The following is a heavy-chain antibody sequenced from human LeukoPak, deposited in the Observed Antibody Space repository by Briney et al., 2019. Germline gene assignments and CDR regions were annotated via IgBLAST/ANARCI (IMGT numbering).Heavy chain of an antibody. V-gene: IGHV1-69*05. D-gene: IGHD6-13*01. CDR3: ARGGIAAAGRFDY. J-gene: IGHJ4*02. CDR1: GGTFSGYA. Sequence: SVKVSCKASGGTFSGYAISWVRPAPGQGLEWMGGIIPIFGTANYAQKFQGRVTITTDESTSTAYMELSSLRSEDTAVYYCARGGIAAAGRFDYWGQGTLVTVSS. CDR2: IIPIFGTA.